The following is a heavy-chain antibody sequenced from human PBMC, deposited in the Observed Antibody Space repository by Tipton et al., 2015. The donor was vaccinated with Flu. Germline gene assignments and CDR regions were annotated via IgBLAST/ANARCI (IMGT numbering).Heavy chain of an antibody. J-gene: IGHJ3*02. CDR3: ATVGATLGDDAFDI. Sequence: TLSLTCTVSGGSVSSGSYYWSWIRQPPGKGLEWIGEINHSGSTNYNPSLKSRVTISLDTSKNQFSLKLSSVTAADTAVYYCATVGATLGDDAFDIWGQGTMVTVSS. V-gene: IGHV4-61*01. CDR1: GGSVSSGSYY. CDR2: INHSGST. D-gene: IGHD1-26*01.